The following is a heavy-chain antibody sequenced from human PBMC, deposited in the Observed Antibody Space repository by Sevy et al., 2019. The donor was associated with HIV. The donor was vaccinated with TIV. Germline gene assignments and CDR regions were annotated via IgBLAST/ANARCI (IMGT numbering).Heavy chain of an antibody. D-gene: IGHD3-3*01. CDR1: GFSFSGSA. CDR3: TRLRHITIFEGMDI. J-gene: IGHJ6*02. CDR2: IRTTANNYAT. V-gene: IGHV3-73*01. Sequence: QLGGSLRLSCAASGFSFSGSAMHWVRQASGKGLEWVGRIRTTANNYATAYAASVKGRFTISRDDSQSTAYLQMNSLKTEDTAVYYCTRLRHITIFEGMDIWGQGTTVTVSS.